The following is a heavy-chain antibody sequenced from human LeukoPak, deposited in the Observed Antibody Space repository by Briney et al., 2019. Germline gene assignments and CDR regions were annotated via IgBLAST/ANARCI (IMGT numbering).Heavy chain of an antibody. CDR3: ARLKSPIGRRVPFDY. D-gene: IGHD3-22*01. CDR2: INHSGST. J-gene: IGHJ4*02. CDR1: GGSISSSSYY. Sequence: SETLSLTCTVSGGSISSSSYYWGWIRQPPGKGLEWIGEINHSGSTYYNPSLKSRVTISVDTSKNQFSLKLSSVTAADTAVYYCARLKSPIGRRVPFDYWGQGTLVTVSS. V-gene: IGHV4-39*07.